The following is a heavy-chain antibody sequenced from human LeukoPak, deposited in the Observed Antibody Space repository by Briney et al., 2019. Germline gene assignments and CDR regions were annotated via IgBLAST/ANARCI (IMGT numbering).Heavy chain of an antibody. CDR1: GFTFNSYS. D-gene: IGHD2-21*02. Sequence: GGSLTLSCAASGFTFNSYSMKWVRQPPPKGVEWMTYISKTGTTIYYADSVKGRFTISRDNAKNSLYLQMNSLRSEDTGLYFCARDLGSGDHGLLVWGQGTLLTVSS. CDR2: ISKTGTTI. J-gene: IGHJ4*02. CDR3: ARDLGSGDHGLLV. V-gene: IGHV3-48*01.